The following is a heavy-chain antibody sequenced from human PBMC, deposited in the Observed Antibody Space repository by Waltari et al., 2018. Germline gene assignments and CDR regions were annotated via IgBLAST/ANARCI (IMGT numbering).Heavy chain of an antibody. CDR2: INTNSGNP. CDR1: GYSFTSYA. D-gene: IGHD2-2*01. Sequence: QVELVQSGPELKKPGASVQVSCRASGYSFTSYAITWVRQAPGRGFELMGWINTNSGNPTYVQGFTGRFVFSLDTSVSTAFLQINSLEAEDTAVYYCAREVVPAATIVVNWFDPWGQGTLVTVSS. J-gene: IGHJ5*02. CDR3: AREVVPAATIVVNWFDP. V-gene: IGHV7-4-1*02.